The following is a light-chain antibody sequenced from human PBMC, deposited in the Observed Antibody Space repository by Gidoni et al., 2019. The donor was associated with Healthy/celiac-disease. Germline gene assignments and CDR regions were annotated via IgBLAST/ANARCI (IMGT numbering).Light chain of an antibody. CDR1: QSLLHSNGYNY. CDR3: MQALQTPLT. CDR2: LGS. V-gene: IGKV2-28*01. J-gene: IGKJ4*01. Sequence: DIVMTQSPLSLPVTPGEPASISCRSSQSLLHSNGYNYLDWYLQKTGQSPQLLIYLGSNRASGVPDRFSGSRSGTDFTLKISRVEAEDVGVYYCMQALQTPLTFGGGTKVEIK.